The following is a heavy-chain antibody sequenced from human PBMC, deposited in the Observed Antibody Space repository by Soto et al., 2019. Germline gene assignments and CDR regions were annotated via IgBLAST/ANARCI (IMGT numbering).Heavy chain of an antibody. CDR3: ARDGSVGISAGTPPEHYYFVY. Sequence: PGGSLRLSCVASGFFLRDFGMHWVRQAPGKGLEWVSVIWYDGSNTYQGESVKGRFTMSRDISKNTLYLQMNSLRAEDTAVYYCARDGSVGISAGTPPEHYYFVYWGQGILVNVSS. V-gene: IGHV3-33*01. J-gene: IGHJ4*02. D-gene: IGHD6-13*01. CDR1: GFFLRDFG. CDR2: IWYDGSNT.